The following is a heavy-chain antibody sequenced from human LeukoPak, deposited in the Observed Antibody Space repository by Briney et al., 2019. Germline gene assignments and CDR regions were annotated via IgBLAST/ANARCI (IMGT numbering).Heavy chain of an antibody. CDR1: GYSFTSYW. J-gene: IGHJ6*02. Sequence: GESLKISCKGSGYSFTSYWIGWVRQMPGKGLEWMGRIDPSDSYTNYSPSFQGHVTISADKSISTAYLQWSSLKASDTAMYYCARHGAYSSGWYGGVGGMDVWGQGTTVTVSS. CDR2: IDPSDSYT. D-gene: IGHD6-19*01. V-gene: IGHV5-10-1*01. CDR3: ARHGAYSSGWYGGVGGMDV.